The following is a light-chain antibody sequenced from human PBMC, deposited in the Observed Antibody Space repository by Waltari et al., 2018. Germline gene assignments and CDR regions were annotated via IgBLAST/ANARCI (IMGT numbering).Light chain of an antibody. Sequence: DIQATQSPSSVSASVGDRVTITCRASQALGVNLAWFQQKPGTAPKSLIYDASKLQSGVPSKFAGSGSGTDFTLTITNLQPEDFATYYCQQYFNLPLTFGGGTKVEIK. CDR1: QALGVN. CDR3: QQYFNLPLT. J-gene: IGKJ4*01. CDR2: DAS. V-gene: IGKV1-16*02.